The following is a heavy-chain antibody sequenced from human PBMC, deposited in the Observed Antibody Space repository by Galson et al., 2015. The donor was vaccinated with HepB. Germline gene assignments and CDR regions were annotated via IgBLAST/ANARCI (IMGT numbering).Heavy chain of an antibody. J-gene: IGHJ4*02. CDR1: GGSISSSNW. Sequence: LSLTCAVSGGSISSSNWWSWVRQPPGKGLEWIGEIYHSGSTNYNPSLKSRVTISVDKSKNQFSLKLSSVTAADTAVYYCARALPSIAAAGTANDYWGQGTLVTVSS. V-gene: IGHV4-4*02. CDR3: ARALPSIAAAGTANDY. D-gene: IGHD6-13*01. CDR2: IYHSGST.